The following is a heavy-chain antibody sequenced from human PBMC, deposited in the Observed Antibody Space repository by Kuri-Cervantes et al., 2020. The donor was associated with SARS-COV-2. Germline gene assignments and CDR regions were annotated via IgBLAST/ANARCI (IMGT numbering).Heavy chain of an antibody. D-gene: IGHD4-11*01. J-gene: IGHJ4*02. V-gene: IGHV4-30-2*01. CDR1: GGSISSGGYS. Sequence: LRLSCAVSGGSISSGGYSWSWIRQPPGKGLEWIGYIYHSGSTYYNPSLKSRVTISVDRSKIQFSLKLSSVTAADTAVYYCARHDYSNSNFDYWGQGTLVTVSS. CDR2: IYHSGST. CDR3: ARHDYSNSNFDY.